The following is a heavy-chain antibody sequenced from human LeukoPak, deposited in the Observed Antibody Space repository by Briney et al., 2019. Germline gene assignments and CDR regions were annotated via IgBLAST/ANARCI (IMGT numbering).Heavy chain of an antibody. CDR3: ARQGDGGRAFDY. CDR1: SGSISSSSYY. CDR2: IYYSGST. V-gene: IGHV4-39*01. J-gene: IGHJ4*02. D-gene: IGHD4-23*01. Sequence: SETLSLTCTASSGSISSSSYYWGWIRQPPGKGLEWIGTIYYSGSTYYNLSLKSRVSISVDTSKNQFSLRLTSVTATDTAVYYCARQGDGGRAFDYWGQGILVTVSS.